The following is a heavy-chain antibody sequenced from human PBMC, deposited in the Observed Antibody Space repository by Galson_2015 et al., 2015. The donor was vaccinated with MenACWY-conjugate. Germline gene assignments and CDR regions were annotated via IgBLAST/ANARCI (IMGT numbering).Heavy chain of an antibody. CDR1: GFSFSTYT. D-gene: IGHD3-10*01. CDR2: ISSGSNSI. Sequence: SLRLSCAASGFSFSTYTMNWVRQAPGKGLEWVSFISSGSNSIYYADSVKGRFTISRDNAKNSLYLQMDSLRDEDTAVDYCARARGIDYWGQGTLVTVSS. CDR3: ARARGIDY. V-gene: IGHV3-48*02. J-gene: IGHJ4*02.